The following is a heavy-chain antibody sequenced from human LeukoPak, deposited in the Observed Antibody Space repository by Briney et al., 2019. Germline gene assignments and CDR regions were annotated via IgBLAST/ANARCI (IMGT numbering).Heavy chain of an antibody. J-gene: IGHJ4*02. Sequence: PSETLSLTCAVSGDSINSGGHSWIWIRQPPGKGLELIGYVSYTGSTYSNPSLRSRVTISVDTSKNHFSLELTSVTAADTAVYYCARDRDTYYDFWSGYYDYWGQGTLVTVSS. D-gene: IGHD3-3*01. CDR3: ARDRDTYYDFWSGYYDY. CDR1: GDSINSGGHS. CDR2: VSYTGST. V-gene: IGHV4-30-4*07.